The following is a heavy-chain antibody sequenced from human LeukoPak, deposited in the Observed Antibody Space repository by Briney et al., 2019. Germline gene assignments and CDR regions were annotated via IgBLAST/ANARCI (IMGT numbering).Heavy chain of an antibody. V-gene: IGHV4-59*12. J-gene: IGHJ3*02. D-gene: IGHD3-22*01. CDR1: GGSISSYY. CDR2: IYYSGST. Sequence: SETLSLTCTVSGGSISSYYWSWIRQPPGKGLEWIGYIYYSGSTNYNPSLKSRVTMSVDTSKNQFSLKLSSVTAADTAVYYCARGITMIPNEAFDIWGQGTMVTVSS. CDR3: ARGITMIPNEAFDI.